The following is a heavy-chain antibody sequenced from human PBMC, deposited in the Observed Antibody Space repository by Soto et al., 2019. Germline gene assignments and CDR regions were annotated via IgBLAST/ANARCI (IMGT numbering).Heavy chain of an antibody. J-gene: IGHJ2*01. Sequence: PSVKVSCKASGYTFTSYAMHWVRQAPGQRLEWMGWINAGNGNTKYSQKFQGRVTITRDTSASTAYMELSSLRSEDTAVYYCARDHLGVSHWYFDLWGRGTLVTVSS. CDR3: ARDHLGVSHWYFDL. CDR2: INAGNGNT. CDR1: GYTFTSYA. V-gene: IGHV1-3*01.